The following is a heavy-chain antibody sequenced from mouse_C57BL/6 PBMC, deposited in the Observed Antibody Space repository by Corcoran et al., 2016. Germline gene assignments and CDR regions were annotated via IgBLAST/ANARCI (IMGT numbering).Heavy chain of an antibody. V-gene: IGHV1-80*01. CDR2: IYPGDGDT. CDR3: ARGGSTMVTTFDY. D-gene: IGHD2-2*01. CDR1: GYAFSSYW. Sequence: QVQLQQSGAELVKPGASVKISCKASGYAFSSYWRNWVKQRPGKGLEWIGQIYPGDGDTNYNGKFKGKATLTADKSSSTAYMQLSSLTSEDSAVYFCARGGSTMVTTFDYWGQGTTLTVSS. J-gene: IGHJ2*01.